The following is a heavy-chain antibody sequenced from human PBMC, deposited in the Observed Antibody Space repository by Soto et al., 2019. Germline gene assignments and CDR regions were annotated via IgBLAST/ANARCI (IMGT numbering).Heavy chain of an antibody. CDR1: GYTLTELS. J-gene: IGHJ4*02. CDR3: ATSRDFWSGYYTFDY. CDR2: FGPEDGET. Sequence: ASVKVSCKVSGYTLTELSMHWVRQAPGKGLEWMGGFGPEDGETIYAQKFQGRVTMTEDTSTDTVYMELSSLRSEDTAVYYCATSRDFWSGYYTFDYWGQGTLVTVSS. V-gene: IGHV1-24*01. D-gene: IGHD3-3*01.